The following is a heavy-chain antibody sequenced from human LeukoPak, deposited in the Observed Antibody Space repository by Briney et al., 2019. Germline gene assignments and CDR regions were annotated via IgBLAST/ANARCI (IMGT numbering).Heavy chain of an antibody. J-gene: IGHJ4*02. CDR1: GGSFSGYY. CDR3: ARHENIAAAGMGFDY. Sequence: SEILSLTCAVYGGSFSGYYWSWIRQPPGKGLEWIGEINHSGSTNYNPSLKSRVTISVDTSKNQFSLKLSSVTAADTAVYYCARHENIAAAGMGFDYWGQGTPVTVSS. D-gene: IGHD6-13*01. CDR2: INHSGST. V-gene: IGHV4-34*01.